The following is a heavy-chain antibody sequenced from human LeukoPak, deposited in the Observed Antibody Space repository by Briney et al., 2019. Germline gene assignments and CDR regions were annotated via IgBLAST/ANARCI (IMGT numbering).Heavy chain of an antibody. CDR2: IWHDGSNK. J-gene: IGHJ4*02. CDR1: GFIFSTHG. V-gene: IGHV3-33*01. Sequence: GGSLRLSCAASGFIFSTHGMHWVRQAPGKGLEWVAVIWHDGSNKYYADSVKGRFIISRDNSKNTLYLQMNSLRADDTAVYYCARAVGPYDYWGQGTLVTVSS. CDR3: ARAVGPYDY.